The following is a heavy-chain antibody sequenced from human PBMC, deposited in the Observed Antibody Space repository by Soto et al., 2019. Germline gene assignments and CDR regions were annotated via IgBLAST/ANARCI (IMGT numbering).Heavy chain of an antibody. CDR3: PMYYYGSGSLTLFYYYGMDV. V-gene: IGHV3-23*01. CDR1: GFTFSSYA. CDR2: ISGSGGST. D-gene: IGHD3-10*01. J-gene: IGHJ6*02. Sequence: GGSLRLSCAASGFTFSSYAMSWVRQAPGKGLEWVSAISGSGGSTYYADSVKGRFTISRDNSKNTLYLQTNSLRAEDTAVYYCPMYYYGSGSLTLFYYYGMDVWGQGTTVTVSS.